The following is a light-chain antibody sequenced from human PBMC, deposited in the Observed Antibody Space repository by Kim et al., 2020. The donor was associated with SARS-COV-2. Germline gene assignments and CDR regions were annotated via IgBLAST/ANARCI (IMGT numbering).Light chain of an antibody. CDR3: QHYGSSSGT. Sequence: EIVLTQSPATLSLSPGNRATLSCRASQSVTRNYLAWYQQKAGQAPRLLIHSASSRATGIPDRISGSGSGTDFTLTISRLEPEDFAVYYCQHYGSSSGTFGPGTKVDIK. V-gene: IGKV3-20*01. J-gene: IGKJ1*01. CDR1: QSVTRNY. CDR2: SAS.